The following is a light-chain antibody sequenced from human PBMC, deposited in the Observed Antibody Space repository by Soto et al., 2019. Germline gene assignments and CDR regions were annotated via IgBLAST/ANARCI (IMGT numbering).Light chain of an antibody. CDR1: SSNIGTNY. V-gene: IGLV1-47*01. CDR2: RNN. J-gene: IGLJ1*01. Sequence: QSVLTQPPSASXTPGQRVTISCSGGSSNIGTNYVYWYQQLPGTAPKLLIYRNNLRPSGVPDRFSASKSGTSASLAISGLRTEDEGDYFCAGWDDSLHGLLFGAGTKLTVL. CDR3: AGWDDSLHGLL.